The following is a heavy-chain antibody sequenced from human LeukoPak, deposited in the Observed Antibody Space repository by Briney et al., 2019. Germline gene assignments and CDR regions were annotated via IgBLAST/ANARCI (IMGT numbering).Heavy chain of an antibody. V-gene: IGHV3-48*04. CDR3: ARHGYSYGHFDY. Sequence: PGGSLRLSCAASGFTFSSYAMSWVRQAPGKGLEWVSYISSSGSTIYYADSVKGRFTISRDNAKNSLYLQMNSLRAEDTAVYYCARHGYSYGHFDYWGQGTLVTVSS. CDR2: ISSSGSTI. CDR1: GFTFSSYA. D-gene: IGHD5-18*01. J-gene: IGHJ4*02.